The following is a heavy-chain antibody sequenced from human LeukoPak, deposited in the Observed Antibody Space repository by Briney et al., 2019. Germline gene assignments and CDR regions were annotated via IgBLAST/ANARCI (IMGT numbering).Heavy chain of an antibody. D-gene: IGHD3-9*01. CDR2: IYYSGST. J-gene: IGHJ5*02. CDR3: ARSGGGLYYDILTGWPTNGFDP. CDR1: GGSISSSSYY. Sequence: SETLSLTCTVSGGSISSSSYYWGWIRQPPGKGLEWIGSIYYSGSTYYNPSLKSRVTISVDTSKNQFSLKLSSVTAADTAAYYCARSGGGLYYDILTGWPTNGFDPRGQGTLVTVSS. V-gene: IGHV4-39*01.